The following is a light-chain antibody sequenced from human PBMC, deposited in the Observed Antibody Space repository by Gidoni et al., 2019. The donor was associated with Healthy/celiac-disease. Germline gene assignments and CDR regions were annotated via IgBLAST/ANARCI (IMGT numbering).Light chain of an antibody. CDR1: QRVSSY. Sequence: EIVLTQSPATLSLSPGERATLSCRASQRVSSYLAWYQQNPGQAPRLLIYDASNRATGIPARFSGSGSGTDFTLTISSLEPEDFAVYYCQQRVTFGGGTKVEIK. V-gene: IGKV3-11*01. CDR3: QQRVT. CDR2: DAS. J-gene: IGKJ4*01.